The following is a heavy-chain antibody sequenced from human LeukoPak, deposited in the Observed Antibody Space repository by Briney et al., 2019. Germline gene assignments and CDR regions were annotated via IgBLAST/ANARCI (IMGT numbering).Heavy chain of an antibody. D-gene: IGHD2-2*01. CDR2: INWNGGST. CDR1: GFTFDDYG. CDR3: ARGSLGYCSSTSCYYDY. Sequence: GGSLRLSCAASGFTFDDYGMSWVRQAPGKGLEWVSGINWNGGSTGYADSVKGRFTISRGNAKNSLYLQMNSLRAEDTALYHCARGSLGYCSSTSCYYDYWGQGTLVTVSS. V-gene: IGHV3-20*01. J-gene: IGHJ4*02.